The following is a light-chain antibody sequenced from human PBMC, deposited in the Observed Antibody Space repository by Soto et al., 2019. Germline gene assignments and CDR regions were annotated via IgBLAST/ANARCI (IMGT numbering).Light chain of an antibody. CDR1: QSLVHSDGNTY. J-gene: IGKJ4*01. Sequence: DVLMTQSPLSLPVTLGQPASISCRSSQSLVHSDGNTYLNWFQQRPGQSPRRLIFNVSNRDSGVPDRFSSSGSATDFTLKISRVEAEDVGVYYCLQGTHWPPTFGGGTKVEIK. CDR3: LQGTHWPPT. CDR2: NVS. V-gene: IGKV2-30*02.